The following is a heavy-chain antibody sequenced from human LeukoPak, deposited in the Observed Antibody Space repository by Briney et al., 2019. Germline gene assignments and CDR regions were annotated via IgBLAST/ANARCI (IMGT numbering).Heavy chain of an antibody. J-gene: IGHJ6*04. CDR2: INHSGST. CDR1: GGSFSGYY. CDR3: ARGRGSGSYYARLYYYYGMDV. D-gene: IGHD3-10*01. Sequence: SETLSLTCAVYGGSFSGYYWSWIRQPPGKGLEWIGEINHSGSTNYNPSLKSRVPISVDTSKNQFSLKLSSVTAADTAVYYCARGRGSGSYYARLYYYYGMDVWGKGTTVTVSS. V-gene: IGHV4-34*01.